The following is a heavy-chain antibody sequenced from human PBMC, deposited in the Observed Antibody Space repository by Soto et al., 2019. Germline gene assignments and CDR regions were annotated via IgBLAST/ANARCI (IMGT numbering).Heavy chain of an antibody. CDR1: GNTFTTYW. CDR2: IYPGESDT. Sequence: GESLKISCNVSGNTFTTYWIAWVRQMPGKGLEWMGIIYPGESDTRYSPSFQGQVTISVDKSINTAYLQWSSLKASDTAMYYCARHGYSTKLYYYYGMDVWGQGTWVTFSS. V-gene: IGHV5-51*01. CDR3: ARHGYSTKLYYYYGMDV. D-gene: IGHD5-12*01. J-gene: IGHJ6*02.